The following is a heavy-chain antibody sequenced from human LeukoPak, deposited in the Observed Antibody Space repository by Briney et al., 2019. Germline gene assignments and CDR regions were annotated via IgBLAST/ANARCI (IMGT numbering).Heavy chain of an antibody. CDR2: INPSGGST. J-gene: IGHJ4*02. Sequence: ASVKVSCKASGCTFTSYYMHWVRQAPGQGLEWMGLINPSGGSTSYAQKFQGRVTMTRDTSTSTVYMELSSLRSEDTAVYYCAREDWNSYFDYWGQGTLVTVSS. CDR3: AREDWNSYFDY. V-gene: IGHV1-46*01. D-gene: IGHD1-7*01. CDR1: GCTFTSYY.